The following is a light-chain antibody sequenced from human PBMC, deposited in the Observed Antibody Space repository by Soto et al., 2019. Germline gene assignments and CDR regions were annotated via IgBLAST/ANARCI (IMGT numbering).Light chain of an antibody. Sequence: DIQMTQSPSTLSASVGDTVTITCRASQSISSWLAWYQQRPGKAPNLLIYKASSLESGVPSRFSGSGSGTEFTLTISSLQPDDFSTYDCQQYGPYPWTFGQGTKV. CDR3: QQYGPYPWT. J-gene: IGKJ1*01. CDR2: KAS. V-gene: IGKV1-5*03. CDR1: QSISSW.